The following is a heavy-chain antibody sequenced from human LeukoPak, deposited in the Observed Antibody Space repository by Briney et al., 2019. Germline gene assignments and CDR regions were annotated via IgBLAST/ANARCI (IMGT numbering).Heavy chain of an antibody. D-gene: IGHD2-15*01. Sequence: PSQTLSLTCTVSGGSISSGGYYWSWIRQHPGKCLEWIGYIYYSGSTYYNPSINDRLTISVDTSKYQCSLKLSSVTAADTAVYYCARDGGYCSGGSCYNLFDYWGQGTLVTVSS. J-gene: IGHJ4*02. V-gene: IGHV4-31*03. CDR2: IYYSGST. CDR3: ARDGGYCSGGSCYNLFDY. CDR1: GGSISSGGYY.